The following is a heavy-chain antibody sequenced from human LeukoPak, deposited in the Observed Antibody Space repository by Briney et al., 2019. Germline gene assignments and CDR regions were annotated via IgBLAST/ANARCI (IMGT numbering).Heavy chain of an antibody. Sequence: SETLSLTCAVYGGSFSGYHWSWIRQPPGKGLEWSGAINHSGSTNYNPSLKSRVTISVDMSKNQFSLKLTSVTAADTAVYYCASRYHPPAAMAASSSWFDPWGQGTLVTVSS. CDR3: ASRYHPPAAMAASSSWFDP. CDR1: GGSFSGYH. J-gene: IGHJ5*02. D-gene: IGHD2-2*01. V-gene: IGHV4-34*01. CDR2: INHSGST.